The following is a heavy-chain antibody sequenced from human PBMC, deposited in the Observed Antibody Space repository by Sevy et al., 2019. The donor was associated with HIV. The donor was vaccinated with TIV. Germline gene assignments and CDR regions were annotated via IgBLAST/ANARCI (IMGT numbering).Heavy chain of an antibody. CDR3: AAVVFTFEGDPYEYHHFMDV. CDR2: ISYDGRSK. J-gene: IGHJ6*03. Sequence: EGSLRLSCTASGFTFSSYDIHWVRQAPGKGLEWVAGISYDGRSKHYADSVKGRFTISRDNAKSTLYLQMDSLRVEDTAVFYCAAVVFTFEGDPYEYHHFMDVWGKGTTVTVSS. D-gene: IGHD3-16*01. CDR1: GFTFSSYD. V-gene: IGHV3-30*03.